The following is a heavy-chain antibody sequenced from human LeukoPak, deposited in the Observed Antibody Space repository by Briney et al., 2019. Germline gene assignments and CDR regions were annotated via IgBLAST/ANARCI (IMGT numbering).Heavy chain of an antibody. CDR2: IYHSGST. CDR3: ARARDGYNFND. Sequence: SETLSLTCGVNGGSFSGYYWNWIRQTPGKGLEWIGSIYHSGSTYYNPSLKSRVTISVETSKNQLSLKLSSVTAADTAVYYCARARDGYNFNDWGQGTLVTVSS. CDR1: GGSFSGYY. D-gene: IGHD5-24*01. V-gene: IGHV4-34*01. J-gene: IGHJ4*02.